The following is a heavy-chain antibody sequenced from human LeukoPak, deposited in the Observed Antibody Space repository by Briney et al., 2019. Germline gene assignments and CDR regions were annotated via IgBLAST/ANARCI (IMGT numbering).Heavy chain of an antibody. Sequence: GGSLRLSCAGTGFTFSSYTINWVRQAPGKGLERVSCINSRSVDIFYADSVKGRFTISRDNAKNSLYLQMNSLRAEDTAVYYCARENEEAFDYWGQGTLVTVSS. D-gene: IGHD1-1*01. CDR1: GFTFSSYT. V-gene: IGHV3-21*01. J-gene: IGHJ4*02. CDR2: INSRSVDI. CDR3: ARENEEAFDY.